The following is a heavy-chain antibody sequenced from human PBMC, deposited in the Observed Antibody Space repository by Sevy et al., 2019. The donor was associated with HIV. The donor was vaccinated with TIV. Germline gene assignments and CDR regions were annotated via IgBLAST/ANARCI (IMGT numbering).Heavy chain of an antibody. J-gene: IGHJ6*02. CDR3: ATDFTGYNGMDV. CDR1: GISFTTSG. D-gene: IGHD3-9*01. Sequence: GGSLRLSCVVSGISFTTSGMHWVRQAPGKGLEWVAFISYHGRDKFYAESVKGRSTISRDNSKNMLYLQMNSLRAEDTAVYYCATDFTGYNGMDVWGQGTMVTVSS. V-gene: IGHV3-30*03. CDR2: ISYHGRDK.